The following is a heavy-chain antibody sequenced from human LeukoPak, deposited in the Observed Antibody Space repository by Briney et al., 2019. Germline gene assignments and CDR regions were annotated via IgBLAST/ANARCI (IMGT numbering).Heavy chain of an antibody. Sequence: GRSLRLSCAASGFTFNNYAMSWVRQAPGKGLEWVAVISHDGSNKYYADSVKGRFTISRDNSKDTLYLQMSSVRVDDTAVYYCARDRGRYYDSRGFYWGYYFDSWGQGILVTVST. V-gene: IGHV3-30-3*01. CDR2: ISHDGSNK. CDR1: GFTFNNYA. CDR3: ARDRGRYYDSRGFYWGYYFDS. J-gene: IGHJ4*02. D-gene: IGHD3-22*01.